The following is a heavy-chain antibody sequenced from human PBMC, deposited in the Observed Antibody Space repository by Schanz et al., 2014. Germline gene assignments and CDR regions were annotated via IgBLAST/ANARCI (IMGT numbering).Heavy chain of an antibody. CDR2: INTGGDST. V-gene: IGHV3-23*04. J-gene: IGHJ6*03. CDR3: AKGPYYYYYMDV. Sequence: EVQLAESGGGLVQPGGSLRLSCAASGFTFSTYAMAWVRQAPGKGLEWVSSINTGGDSTYYADSVKGRFTISRDNSRDTVYLQMNSLRADDTAVYYCAKGPYYYYYMDVWGNGTTVTVSS. CDR1: GFTFSTYA.